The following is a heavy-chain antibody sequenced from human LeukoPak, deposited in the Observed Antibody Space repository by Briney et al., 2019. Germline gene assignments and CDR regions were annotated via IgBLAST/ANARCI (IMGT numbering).Heavy chain of an antibody. V-gene: IGHV3-23*01. CDR1: GFTFSSYS. CDR2: ISGSGGNT. CDR3: ARVTWAAAGPFDY. D-gene: IGHD6-13*01. J-gene: IGHJ4*02. Sequence: GGSLRLSCAASGFTFSSYSMNWVRQAPGKGLEWVSVISGSGGNTKHTDSVKGRFTISRDNAKNSLYLQMNSLRAEDTALYYCARVTWAAAGPFDYWGQGTLVTVSS.